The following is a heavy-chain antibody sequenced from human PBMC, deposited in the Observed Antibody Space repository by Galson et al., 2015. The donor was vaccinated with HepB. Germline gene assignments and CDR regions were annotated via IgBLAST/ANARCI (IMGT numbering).Heavy chain of an antibody. J-gene: IGHJ4*02. CDR1: GFTFSSYA. Sequence: SLRLSCAASGFTFSSYAMHWVRQAPGKGLEWVAVISYDGSNKYYADSVKGRFTISRDNSKNTLYLQMNSLRAEDTAVYYCTTANPVYDSSGYYSDYWGQGTLVTVSS. CDR2: ISYDGSNK. CDR3: TTANPVYDSSGYYSDY. V-gene: IGHV3-30*04. D-gene: IGHD3-22*01.